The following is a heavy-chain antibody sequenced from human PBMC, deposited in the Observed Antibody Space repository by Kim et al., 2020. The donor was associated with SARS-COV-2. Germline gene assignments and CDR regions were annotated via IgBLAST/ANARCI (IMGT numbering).Heavy chain of an antibody. CDR2: IWYDGNNE. D-gene: IGHD6-19*01. CDR3: ARGLAAAYSSGRDHFDY. V-gene: IGHV3-33*01. Sequence: GGSLRLSCAASGFTFRSYGMHWVRQAPGRGLEWVAIIWYDGNNEYYADSVKGRFTISRDNSKNTLYLQMNSLRAEDTAVYYCARGLAAAYSSGRDHFDYWGQGTLVTVSS. CDR1: GFTFRSYG. J-gene: IGHJ4*02.